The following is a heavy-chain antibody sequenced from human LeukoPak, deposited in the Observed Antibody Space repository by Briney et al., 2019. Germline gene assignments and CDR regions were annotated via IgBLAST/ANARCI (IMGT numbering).Heavy chain of an antibody. Sequence: PGGSLRLSCEASGFTFSAYAMTWVRQAPGKGLEWVAVIWYDGSNKYYADSVKGRFTISRDNSKNTLYLQMNSLRAEDTAVYYCAGNYGPYYFDYWGQGTLVTVSS. J-gene: IGHJ4*02. D-gene: IGHD3-10*01. CDR1: GFTFSAYA. CDR3: AGNYGPYYFDY. V-gene: IGHV3-33*07. CDR2: IWYDGSNK.